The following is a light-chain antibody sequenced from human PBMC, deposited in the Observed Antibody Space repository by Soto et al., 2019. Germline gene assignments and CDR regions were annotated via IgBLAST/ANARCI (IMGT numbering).Light chain of an antibody. J-gene: IGKJ2*03. CDR2: GTS. CDR3: QQYGNSPRYS. Sequence: EIVLTQSPGTLSLSPGERVTLSCRASQSVSSNYLAWYQQKPGQAPRLLIYGTSSRPTGIPDRFSGSGSGTDFTLTISRLEPEDFAMYYCQQYGNSPRYSFGQGTRLEIK. V-gene: IGKV3-20*01. CDR1: QSVSSNY.